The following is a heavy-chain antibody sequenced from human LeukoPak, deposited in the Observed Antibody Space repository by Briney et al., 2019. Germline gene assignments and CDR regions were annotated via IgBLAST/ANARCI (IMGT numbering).Heavy chain of an antibody. Sequence: ASVKVSCKASGYTFTGYYMHWVRQAPGQGLEWMGWINPNSGGTNYAQKFQGRVTMTRDTSISTAYMELSRLRSDDTAVYYCAKRNLFWSSYYKGPELDAFDIWGQGTMVTVSS. CDR3: AKRNLFWSSYYKGPELDAFDI. V-gene: IGHV1-2*02. CDR2: INPNSGGT. J-gene: IGHJ3*02. D-gene: IGHD3-3*01. CDR1: GYTFTGYY.